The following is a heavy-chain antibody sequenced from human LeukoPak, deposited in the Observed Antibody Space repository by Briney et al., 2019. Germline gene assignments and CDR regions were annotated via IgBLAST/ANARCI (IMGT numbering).Heavy chain of an antibody. J-gene: IGHJ5*02. CDR3: AKALLRMNWFDP. CDR1: GFTFSSYG. D-gene: IGHD1-26*01. V-gene: IGHV3-30*02. Sequence: PGGSLRLSCAASGFTFSSYGMHWVRQAPGKGLEWVAVIWYDGSNKYYADSVKGRFTISRDNSKNTLYLQMNSLRAEDTAVYYCAKALLRMNWFDPWGQGTLVTVSS. CDR2: IWYDGSNK.